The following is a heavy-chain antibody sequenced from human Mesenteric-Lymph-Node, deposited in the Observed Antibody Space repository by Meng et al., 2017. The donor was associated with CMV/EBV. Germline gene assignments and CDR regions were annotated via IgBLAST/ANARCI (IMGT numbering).Heavy chain of an antibody. V-gene: IGHV4-4*07. Sequence: SETLSLTCTVSGGSISSYYWSWIRQPAGKGLEWIGRIYTSGSTNYNPSLKSRVTMSVDTSKNQFSVKLSSVTAADTAVYYCARAYGYGYYYYYGMDVWGQGTTVTVSS. CDR1: GGSISSYY. J-gene: IGHJ6*02. CDR2: IYTSGST. D-gene: IGHD5-18*01. CDR3: ARAYGYGYYYYYGMDV.